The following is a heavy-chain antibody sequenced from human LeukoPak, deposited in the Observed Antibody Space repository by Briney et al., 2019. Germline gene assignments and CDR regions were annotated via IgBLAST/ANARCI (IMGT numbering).Heavy chain of an antibody. CDR2: ISGSDGTT. J-gene: IGHJ6*03. CDR3: ARTSSEVIQLWFPQYYYYYYMDV. V-gene: IGHV3-23*01. Sequence: GGSLRLSCAASGFTFSSYAMSWVRQAPGKGLEWVSAISGSDGTTYYADSVKGRFTISRDNSKYTLSLQMNSLRAEDTAVYYCARTSSEVIQLWFPQYYYYYYMDVWGKGTTVTVSS. CDR1: GFTFSSYA. D-gene: IGHD5-18*01.